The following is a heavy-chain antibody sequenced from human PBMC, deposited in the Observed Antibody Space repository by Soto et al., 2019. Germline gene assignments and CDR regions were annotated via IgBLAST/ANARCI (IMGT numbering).Heavy chain of an antibody. D-gene: IGHD3-10*01. CDR2: IYDSGTT. CDR3: ARGSMIRGAPFDY. CDR1: GGSFSGYY. Sequence: SETLSLTCAVYGGSFSGYYWSWIRQPPGKGLEWIGLIYDSGTTNYNPSLKSRVTISLVTSKNQLFLKLTSVTAADTAVYYCARGSMIRGAPFDYWGQGTLVTVSS. J-gene: IGHJ4*02. V-gene: IGHV4-34*01.